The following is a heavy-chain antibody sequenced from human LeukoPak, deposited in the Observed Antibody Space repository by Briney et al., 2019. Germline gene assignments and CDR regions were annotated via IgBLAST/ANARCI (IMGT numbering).Heavy chain of an antibody. CDR3: ARVEQWLPQNDY. CDR2: ISSSSSYT. CDR1: GFTFGDYY. J-gene: IGHJ4*02. V-gene: IGHV3-11*06. Sequence: GGSLRLSCAASGFTFGDYYMSWIRQAPGKGLEWVSYISSSSSYTNYADSVKGRFTISRDNAKNSLYLQMNSLRAENTAVYYCARVEQWLPQNDYWGQGTLVTVSS. D-gene: IGHD6-19*01.